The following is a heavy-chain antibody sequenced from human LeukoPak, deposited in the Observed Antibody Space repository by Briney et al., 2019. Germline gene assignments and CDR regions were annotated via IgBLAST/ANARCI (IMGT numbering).Heavy chain of an antibody. J-gene: IGHJ4*02. CDR2: INQDGSEK. Sequence: GGSLRLSCAASGSTFSSFWMTWVRQAPGKGLEWVANINQDGSEKYYVDSVKGRFTISRDNAKNSVYLQMNSLRAEDTAVYYCARDGGVSGYDLLDYWGQGTLVTVSS. V-gene: IGHV3-7*01. CDR3: ARDGGVSGYDLLDY. CDR1: GSTFSSFW. D-gene: IGHD5-12*01.